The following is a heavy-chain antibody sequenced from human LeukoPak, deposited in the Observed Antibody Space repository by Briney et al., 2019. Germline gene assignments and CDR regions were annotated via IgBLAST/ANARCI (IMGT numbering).Heavy chain of an antibody. V-gene: IGHV4-59*01. D-gene: IGHD2/OR15-2a*01. CDR3: STDSPTGFDH. Sequence: TASETLSLICTVSGGSIRSYYWSWTRQSPEKGLEWIGYVYHTGSTKYNPSLQSRVTISIDPSKNQFSLNLTSVTAADTAVYYCSTDSPTGFDHWGQGALVTVSS. CDR2: VYHTGST. CDR1: GGSIRSYY. J-gene: IGHJ4*02.